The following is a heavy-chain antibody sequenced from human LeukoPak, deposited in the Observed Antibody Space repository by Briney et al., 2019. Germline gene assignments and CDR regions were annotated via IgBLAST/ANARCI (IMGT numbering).Heavy chain of an antibody. CDR3: ARHNCDYSDFYFDY. CDR1: GGSISSSSYY. CDR2: IYYSGST. J-gene: IGHJ4*02. D-gene: IGHD4-11*01. V-gene: IGHV4-39*01. Sequence: SETLSLTCTVSGGSISSSSYYWGWIRQPPGKGLEWIGSIYYSGSTYYNPSLKSRVTISVDTSKNQFSLKLSSVTAADTAVYYCARHNCDYSDFYFDYWGQGTLVTVSS.